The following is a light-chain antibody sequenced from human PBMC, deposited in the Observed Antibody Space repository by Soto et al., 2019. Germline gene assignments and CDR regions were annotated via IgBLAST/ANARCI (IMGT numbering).Light chain of an antibody. Sequence: QSVLTQPPSVSAAPGQKVTISCSGSSAKIGNSYVSWYQQLPGTTPRLLIYDNNERPSGIPDRFSGSKSGTSATLGITGLQTGDEADYHCGAWDSGLNGVLFGGGTKLTVL. CDR1: SAKIGNSY. V-gene: IGLV1-51*01. CDR2: DNN. J-gene: IGLJ3*02. CDR3: GAWDSGLNGVL.